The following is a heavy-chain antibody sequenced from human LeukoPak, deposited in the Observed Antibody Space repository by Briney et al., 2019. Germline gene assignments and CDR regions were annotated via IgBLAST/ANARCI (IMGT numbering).Heavy chain of an antibody. V-gene: IGHV3-23*01. J-gene: IGHJ5*02. CDR3: AKQPYQYVSGSPSWLDP. Sequence: GGSLRLSCAASGFTFSSHAMTWVRQAPGKGLEWVSGIGGSSGKTFYADSVKGRFTISRDNSKNTLYLQMNALRAEDTAIYFCAKQPYQYVSGSPSWLDPWGQGTLVTVS. CDR2: IGGSSGKT. CDR1: GFTFSSHA. D-gene: IGHD3-10*01.